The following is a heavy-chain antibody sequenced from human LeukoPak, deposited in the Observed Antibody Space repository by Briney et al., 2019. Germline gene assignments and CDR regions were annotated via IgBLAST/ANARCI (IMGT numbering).Heavy chain of an antibody. D-gene: IGHD2-15*01. Sequence: ASVKVSCKASGGTFSSYAISWVRQAPGQGLEWMGRIITILGIANYAQKFQGRVTITADKSTSTAYMELSSLRSEDTAVYYCARIVVVDYGMDVWGQGTTVTVSS. V-gene: IGHV1-69*04. CDR2: IITILGIA. CDR3: ARIVVVDYGMDV. CDR1: GGTFSSYA. J-gene: IGHJ6*02.